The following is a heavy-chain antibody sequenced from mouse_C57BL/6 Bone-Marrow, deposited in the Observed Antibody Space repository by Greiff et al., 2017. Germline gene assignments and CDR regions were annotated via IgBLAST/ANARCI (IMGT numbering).Heavy chain of an antibody. D-gene: IGHD2-1*01. CDR3: ARYGNYGGFDY. V-gene: IGHV1-81*01. CDR1: GYTFTSYG. J-gene: IGHJ2*01. CDR2: IYPRSGNT. Sequence: VMLVESGAELARPGASVKLSCKASGYTFTSYGISWVKQRTGQGLEWIGEIYPRSGNTYYNEKFKGKATLTADKSSSTAYMELRGLTSEDSAVYFCARYGNYGGFDYWGQGTTLTVSS.